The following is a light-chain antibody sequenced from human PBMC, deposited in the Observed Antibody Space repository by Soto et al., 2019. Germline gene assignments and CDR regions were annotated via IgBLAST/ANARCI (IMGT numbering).Light chain of an antibody. Sequence: DIFMTHSPATLSVSPGERPTLSCRASQSVSSNLAWYQQKPGQAPRLLIYGASTRATGIPARFSGSGSGTEFTLTISSLQSEDFAVYYCQQYNNWPPWTFGQGTKV. V-gene: IGKV3-15*01. CDR2: GAS. CDR3: QQYNNWPPWT. CDR1: QSVSSN. J-gene: IGKJ1*01.